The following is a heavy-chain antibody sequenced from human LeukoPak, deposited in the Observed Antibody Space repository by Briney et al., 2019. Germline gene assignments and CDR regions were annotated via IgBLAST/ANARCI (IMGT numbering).Heavy chain of an antibody. D-gene: IGHD1-26*01. CDR3: ARVSRREDAFDI. CDR2: INPNSGGT. J-gene: IGHJ3*02. CDR1: GGTFTGYY. Sequence: ASVKVSCKASGGTFTGYYMHWVRQAPGQGLEWMGWINPNSGGTNYAQKFQGRVTMTRDTSISTAYMELSRLRSDDTAVYYCARVSRREDAFDIWGQGTMVTVSS. V-gene: IGHV1-2*02.